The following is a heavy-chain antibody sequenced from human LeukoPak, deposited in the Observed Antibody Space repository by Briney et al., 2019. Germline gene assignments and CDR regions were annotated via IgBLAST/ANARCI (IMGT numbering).Heavy chain of an antibody. D-gene: IGHD2-2*01. CDR2: IYTSGST. V-gene: IGHV4-61*02. CDR3: ARAGVLVVPAAHWFDP. J-gene: IGHJ5*02. CDR1: GGSISSGSYY. Sequence: SQTLSLTCTVSGGSISSGSYYWSWIRQPAGKGLEWIGRIYTSGSTNYNPSLKSRVTISVDTSKNQFSLKLSSVTAADTAVYYCARAGVLVVPAAHWFDPWGQGTLVTVSS.